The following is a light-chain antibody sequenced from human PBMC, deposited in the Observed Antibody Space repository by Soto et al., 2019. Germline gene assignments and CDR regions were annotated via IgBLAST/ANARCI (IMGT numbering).Light chain of an antibody. CDR3: QHYNSYSEA. V-gene: IGKV1-5*03. J-gene: IGKJ1*01. CDR2: KAS. Sequence: DIQMTQSTSTLSGSVGDRVTITCRASQTISSWLAWYQQKPGKAPKLLIYKASTLKSGVPSRFSGSGSGTEFTLTISSLQPDDFATYYCQHYNSYSEAFGQGTNVDI. CDR1: QTISSW.